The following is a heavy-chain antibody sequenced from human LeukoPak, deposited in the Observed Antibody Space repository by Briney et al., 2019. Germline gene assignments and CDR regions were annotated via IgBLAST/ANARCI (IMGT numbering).Heavy chain of an antibody. Sequence: PPETLALTRTVSVGSLSSYYWSGIRQPPGKGLEWVGYIYYTGSTHYNPSLTSRVTISVDTPKNQFSLKLSSVTAADTAVYYCARGTRDYYDSSGYYYEEFWGQGTLVTVSS. CDR2: IYYTGST. J-gene: IGHJ4*02. D-gene: IGHD3-22*01. CDR3: ARGTRDYYDSSGYYYEEF. CDR1: VGSLSSYY. V-gene: IGHV4-59*01.